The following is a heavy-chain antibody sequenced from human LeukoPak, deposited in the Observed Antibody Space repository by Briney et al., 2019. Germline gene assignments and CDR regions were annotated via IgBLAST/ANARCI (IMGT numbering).Heavy chain of an antibody. Sequence: GGSLRLSCAASGFTFSSYGMSWVRQAPGKGLEWVSAISGGGGSTYYADSVKGRFTISRDNSKNTLYLQMSSLRAEDTAVYYCARDIGETLFDYWGQGALVTVSS. CDR2: ISGGGGST. CDR1: GFTFSSYG. D-gene: IGHD3-10*01. J-gene: IGHJ4*02. CDR3: ARDIGETLFDY. V-gene: IGHV3-23*01.